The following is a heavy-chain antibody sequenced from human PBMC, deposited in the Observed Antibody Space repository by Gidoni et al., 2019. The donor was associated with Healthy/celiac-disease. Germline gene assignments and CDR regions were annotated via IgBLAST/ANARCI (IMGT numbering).Heavy chain of an antibody. CDR3: VKGGIAAAGSRFDY. CDR1: GFTFSSYA. D-gene: IGHD6-13*01. J-gene: IGHJ4*02. Sequence: EVQLVESGGGLVQPGGSLRLSCSASGFTFSSYAMHWVRQAPGKGLEYVSAISSNGGSTYYADSVKGRFTISRDNSKNTLYLQMSSLRAEDTAVYYCVKGGIAAAGSRFDYWGQGTLVTVSS. V-gene: IGHV3-64D*09. CDR2: ISSNGGST.